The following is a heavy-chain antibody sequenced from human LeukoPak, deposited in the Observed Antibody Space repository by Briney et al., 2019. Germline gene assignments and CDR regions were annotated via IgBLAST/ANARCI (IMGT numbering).Heavy chain of an antibody. V-gene: IGHV3-7*03. J-gene: IGHJ4*01. CDR2: INRDGSER. CDR1: GFTFSNYW. CDR3: AKVVQTGNSMFDY. D-gene: IGHD2/OR15-2a*01. Sequence: GGSLRLSCAASGFTFSNYWMTWVRQAPGKGLEWVANINRDGSERYYVDSVKGRFTISRDNSRNTLYLQMNSLGVEDTAIYFCAKVVQTGNSMFDYWGQGALVTVSS.